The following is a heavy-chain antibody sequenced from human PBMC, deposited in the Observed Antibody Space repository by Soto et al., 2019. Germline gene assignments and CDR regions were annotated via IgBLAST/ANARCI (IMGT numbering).Heavy chain of an antibody. J-gene: IGHJ6*02. V-gene: IGHV1-3*01. CDR2: INAGNGNT. CDR1: GSTFTPYA. Sequence: GASVKVSCKASGSTFTPYAMHWVRQAPGQRLEWMGWINAGNGNTRYSQKFQGRVAITRDTSANTTYMELSSLRFDDTAVYYCASAQDRGGYYSIDVWGQGTTVTVSS. CDR3: ASAQDRGGYYSIDV. D-gene: IGHD3-16*01.